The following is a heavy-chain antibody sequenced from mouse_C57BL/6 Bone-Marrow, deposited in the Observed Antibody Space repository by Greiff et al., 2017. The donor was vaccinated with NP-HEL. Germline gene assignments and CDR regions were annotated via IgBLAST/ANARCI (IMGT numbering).Heavy chain of an antibody. CDR1: GFNIKDDY. J-gene: IGHJ4*01. CDR2: IDPENGYT. V-gene: IGHV14-4*01. D-gene: IGHD2-3*01. CDR3: TTSCDGYYDYAMDY. Sequence: EVQLQQSGAELVRPGASVKLSCTASGFNIKDDYLHWVKQRPEQGLEWIGWIDPENGYTEYASKFQGKATITADTSSNTAYLQLSSLTSEDTAIYYCTTSCDGYYDYAMDYWGQGTSVTVSS.